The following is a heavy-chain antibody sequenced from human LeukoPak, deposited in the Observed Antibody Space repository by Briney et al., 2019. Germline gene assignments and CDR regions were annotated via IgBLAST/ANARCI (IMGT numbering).Heavy chain of an antibody. D-gene: IGHD3-3*01. CDR3: ATVDFWSGYYLYGMGV. CDR1: GYTLTELS. Sequence: ASVKVSCKVSGYTLTELSMHWVRQAPGKGLEWMGGFDPEDGETIYAQKFQGRVTMTEDTSTDTAYMELSSLRSEDTAVYYCATVDFWSGYYLYGMGVWGQGTTVTVSS. J-gene: IGHJ6*02. CDR2: FDPEDGET. V-gene: IGHV1-24*01.